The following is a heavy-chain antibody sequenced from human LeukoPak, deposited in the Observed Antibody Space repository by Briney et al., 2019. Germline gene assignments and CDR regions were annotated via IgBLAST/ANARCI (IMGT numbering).Heavy chain of an antibody. CDR3: ARGAWTAYYLDY. D-gene: IGHD3/OR15-3a*01. CDR2: ISSSSSYI. J-gene: IGHJ4*02. Sequence: PGGSLRLSCADSGFTFSSYSMNWGRQAPGKGLEWVSSISSSSSYIYYADSVKGRFTISRDNAKNSLYLQMNSLRAEDTAVYYCARGAWTAYYLDYWGQGTLVTVSS. V-gene: IGHV3-21*01. CDR1: GFTFSSYS.